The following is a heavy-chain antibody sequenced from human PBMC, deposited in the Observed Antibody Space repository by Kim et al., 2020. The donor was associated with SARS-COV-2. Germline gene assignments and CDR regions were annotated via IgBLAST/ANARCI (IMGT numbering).Heavy chain of an antibody. CDR3: AKESNSYGANFDY. Sequence: YADAVKGRLTISRDNAKTSLYLQMNSMRAEDTALYYCAKESNSYGANFDYWGQGTLVTVSS. J-gene: IGHJ4*02. D-gene: IGHD5-18*01. V-gene: IGHV3-9*01.